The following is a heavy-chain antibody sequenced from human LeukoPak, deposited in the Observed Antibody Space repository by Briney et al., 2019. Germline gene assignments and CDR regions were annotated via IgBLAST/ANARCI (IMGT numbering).Heavy chain of an antibody. J-gene: IGHJ3*02. D-gene: IGHD2-21*02. V-gene: IGHV4-34*01. CDR3: AWPEAVTPHDALDI. Sequence: PSETLSLTCAVYGGSFSGYYWSWIRQPPGKGLEWIGEINHSGSTNYNPSLKSRVTISVDTSKNQFSLKLSSVTAADTAVYYCAWPEAVTPHDALDIWGQGTMVTVSS. CDR2: INHSGST. CDR1: GGSFSGYY.